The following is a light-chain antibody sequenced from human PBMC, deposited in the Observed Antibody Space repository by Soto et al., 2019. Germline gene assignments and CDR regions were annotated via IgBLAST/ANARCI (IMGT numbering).Light chain of an antibody. J-gene: IGKJ1*01. CDR1: QSVSAN. CDR2: GAS. V-gene: IGKV3D-15*01. CDR3: QQYSNWPPLT. Sequence: IVMTQSPATLSVSPGQRATLSCQASQSVSANLAWYQQKPGQAPRLLIYGASTRATGIPARFSGSGSGTEFTLTISGLQSDDFAVYYCQQYSNWPPLTFGQGTRVDFK.